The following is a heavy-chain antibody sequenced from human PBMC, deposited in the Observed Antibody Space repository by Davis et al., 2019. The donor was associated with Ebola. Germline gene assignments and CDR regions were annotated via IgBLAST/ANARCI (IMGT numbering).Heavy chain of an antibody. CDR1: GFPFSSYG. J-gene: IGHJ4*02. CDR3: AKDISPHNGVIVTQVDS. Sequence: GESLKISCAASGFPFSSYGMHWVRQAPGKGLEWVAVLSYDGSNKYYADSVKGRFTISRDNAKNTVYLQMNSLRVEDTAVYYCAKDISPHNGVIVTQVDSWGQGTLVTVFS. D-gene: IGHD1-1*01. CDR2: LSYDGSNK. V-gene: IGHV3-30*18.